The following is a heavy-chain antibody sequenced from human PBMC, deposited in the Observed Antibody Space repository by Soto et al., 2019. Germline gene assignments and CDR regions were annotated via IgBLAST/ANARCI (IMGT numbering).Heavy chain of an antibody. J-gene: IGHJ4*02. CDR1: GFPFGVYS. V-gene: IGHV3-48*02. Sequence: EVQVVESGGDSVQPGASLRLSCAASGFPFGVYSMSWVRQAPGKGLEWVAYITSSGSLTYYADSVKGRFTVSRDNSKNSLFLQMNSLRDEDTAVYYCARGAEHDLAWASWRTDSWGQGTRLTVSS. CDR2: ITSSGSLT. D-gene: IGHD3-16*01. CDR3: ARGAEHDLAWASWRTDS.